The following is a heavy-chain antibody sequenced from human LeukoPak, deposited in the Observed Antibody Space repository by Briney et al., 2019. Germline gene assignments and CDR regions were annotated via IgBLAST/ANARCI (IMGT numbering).Heavy chain of an antibody. CDR3: AIPGYSGYDFRL. J-gene: IGHJ4*02. V-gene: IGHV1-69*13. D-gene: IGHD5-12*01. CDR2: ITPIFGTA. CDR1: GGHSSSYA. Sequence: PVKVSGNTTGGHSSSYAIIRVRPTPRQGNESMGEITPIFGTANYAQKFQGRVTITADESTSTAYMELSSLRSEDTAVYYCAIPGYSGYDFRLWGQGTLVTVSS.